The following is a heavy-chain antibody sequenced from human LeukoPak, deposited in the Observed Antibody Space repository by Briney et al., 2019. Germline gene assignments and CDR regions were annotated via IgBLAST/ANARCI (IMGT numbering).Heavy chain of an antibody. D-gene: IGHD3-10*01. Sequence: NRGESLKISCKGSGYSFTNYWIGWVRQMPGKGLEWMGIIYPGDSDTRYSPSFQGQVTFSADKSISTAYLQWSSLKASDTAMYYCARHGGSYYYDSGSRYFDYWGQGTLVTASS. CDR1: GYSFTNYW. CDR3: ARHGGSYYYDSGSRYFDY. CDR2: IYPGDSDT. V-gene: IGHV5-51*01. J-gene: IGHJ4*02.